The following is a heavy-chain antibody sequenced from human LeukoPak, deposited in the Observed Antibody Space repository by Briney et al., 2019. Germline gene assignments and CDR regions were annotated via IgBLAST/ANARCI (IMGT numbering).Heavy chain of an antibody. D-gene: IGHD1-7*01. Sequence: GGSLRLSCTASGLTFGDYAMSCVRQAPGKGLEWVSFIRNKAFGGTTEYAASVKGRFTISRDDSKSIAYLQMNSLKTEDTAVYFCTRDGWNYRTFDIWGQGTMVTVSS. CDR3: TRDGWNYRTFDI. J-gene: IGHJ3*02. CDR2: IRNKAFGGTT. CDR1: GLTFGDYA. V-gene: IGHV3-49*04.